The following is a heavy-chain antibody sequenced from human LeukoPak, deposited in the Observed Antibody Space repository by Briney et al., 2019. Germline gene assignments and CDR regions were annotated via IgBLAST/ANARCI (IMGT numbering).Heavy chain of an antibody. Sequence: GGSLRLSCAASGFTFSGYEMNWVRQAPGEGLEWVAYISSSGSTTYYADSVKGRFTVSRDNAKNSLYLQINSLRVEDSAVYYCARDLVLIYRGAMDYWGQGTLVTVSS. V-gene: IGHV3-48*03. D-gene: IGHD2-21*01. CDR2: ISSSGSTT. J-gene: IGHJ4*02. CDR3: ARDLVLIYRGAMDY. CDR1: GFTFSGYE.